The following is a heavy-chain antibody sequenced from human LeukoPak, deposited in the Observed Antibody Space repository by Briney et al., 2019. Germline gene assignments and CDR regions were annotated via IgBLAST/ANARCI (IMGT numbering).Heavy chain of an antibody. Sequence: GGSLRLSCAVSGFTVSSNYMSWVRQAPGKGLEWVSLIHSGGTKDYADSVKGRFTISRDYSKNTVNLQINSLRADDTAVYYCARERRYCSGDNCYSGLDYWGQGTLVTVSS. CDR3: ARERRYCSGDNCYSGLDY. CDR1: GFTVSSNY. CDR2: IHSGGTK. V-gene: IGHV3-53*01. D-gene: IGHD2-15*01. J-gene: IGHJ4*02.